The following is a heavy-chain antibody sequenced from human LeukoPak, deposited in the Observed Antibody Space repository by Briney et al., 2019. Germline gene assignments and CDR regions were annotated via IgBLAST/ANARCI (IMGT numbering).Heavy chain of an antibody. CDR2: IYYSGST. J-gene: IGHJ4*02. CDR3: ANVPGLSSGWRDY. CDR1: GGSISSYY. V-gene: IGHV4-59*01. D-gene: IGHD6-19*01. Sequence: SETLSLTCTVSGGSISSYYWSWIRQPPGKGLEWIGYIYYSGSTNYNPSLKSRVTISVDTSKNQFSLKLSSVTAADTAVYYCANVPGLSSGWRDYWGQGTLVTVSS.